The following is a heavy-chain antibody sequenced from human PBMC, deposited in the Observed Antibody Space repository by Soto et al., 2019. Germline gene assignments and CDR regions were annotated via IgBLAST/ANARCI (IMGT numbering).Heavy chain of an antibody. Sequence: GGSLRLSCAASGFTFSRDGMSWVRQAPGKGPEWVSFITDNGGSTYYADSVKGRFTISRDNTKNTLFLQMNSLRAEDTAVYYCAKERATTTAFDYWGQGALVTVSS. D-gene: IGHD4-17*01. CDR2: ITDNGGST. J-gene: IGHJ4*02. V-gene: IGHV3-23*01. CDR1: GFTFSRDG. CDR3: AKERATTTAFDY.